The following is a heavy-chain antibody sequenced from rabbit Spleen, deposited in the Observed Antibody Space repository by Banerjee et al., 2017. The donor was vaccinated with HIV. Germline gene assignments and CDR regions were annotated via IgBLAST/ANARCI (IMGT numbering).Heavy chain of an antibody. CDR2: IYTGYSSST. J-gene: IGHJ4*01. V-gene: IGHV1S45*01. D-gene: IGHD6-1*01. CDR1: GFSFSSSYY. Sequence: QEQLKESGGGLVQPGGSLKLSCKASGFSFSSSYYMCWVRQAPGKGLEWIACIYTGYSSSTWYASWAKGRFTISKTSSTTVTLQMTSLTAADTATYFCAREPSGNVAYDLWGPGTLVTVS. CDR3: AREPSGNVAYDL.